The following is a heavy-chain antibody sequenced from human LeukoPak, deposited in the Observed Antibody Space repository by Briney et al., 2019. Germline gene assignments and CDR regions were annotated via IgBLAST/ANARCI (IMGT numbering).Heavy chain of an antibody. CDR2: INHSGST. V-gene: IGHV4-34*01. D-gene: IGHD3-22*01. J-gene: IGHJ5*02. CDR1: GGSFSGYY. CDR3: ARESYYDSSGSNWFDP. Sequence: SETLSLTCAVYGGSFSGYYWSWIRQPPGKGLEWIGEINHSGSTNYNPSLKGRVTISVDTSKNQFSLKLSSVTAADTAVYYCARESYYDSSGSNWFDPWGQGTLVTVSS.